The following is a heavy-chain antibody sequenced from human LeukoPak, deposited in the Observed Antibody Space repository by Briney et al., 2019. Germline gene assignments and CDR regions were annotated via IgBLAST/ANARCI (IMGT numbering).Heavy chain of an antibody. Sequence: GSLRLSCAASGFTFSSYGMHWVRQAPGKGLEWVAFIRYDGSNKYYADSVKGRFTISRDNSKNTLYLQMNSLRAEDTAVYYCAKEPGGMEWLLSNWFDPWGQGTLVTVSS. CDR3: AKEPGGMEWLLSNWFDP. V-gene: IGHV3-30*02. CDR2: IRYDGSNK. CDR1: GFTFSSYG. J-gene: IGHJ5*02. D-gene: IGHD3-3*01.